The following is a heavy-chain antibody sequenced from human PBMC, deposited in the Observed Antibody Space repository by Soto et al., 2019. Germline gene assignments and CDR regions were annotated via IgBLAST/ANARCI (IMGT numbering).Heavy chain of an antibody. CDR1: GFTFSSHG. J-gene: IGHJ2*01. Sequence: EAELLESGGGLAEPGGSLRLSCTASGFTFSSHGISWVRQAPGKGLEWVSAITTNGGSSYYADSVKGRFTISRDNSKTTVKLNRKSLSVDDMAVYYCARGGFFCYTAKFYGRYFDLWGRGTLAIVSS. CDR3: ARGGFFCYTAKFYGRYFDL. CDR2: ITTNGGSS. D-gene: IGHD3-16*02. V-gene: IGHV3-23*01.